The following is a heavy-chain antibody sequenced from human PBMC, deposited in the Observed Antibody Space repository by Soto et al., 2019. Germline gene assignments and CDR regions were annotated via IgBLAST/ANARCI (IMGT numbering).Heavy chain of an antibody. CDR3: VSPHTDSANAFDL. J-gene: IGHJ5*02. CDR2: ISSDGANL. V-gene: IGHV3-30-3*01. Sequence: PGGFLSLSCAVAGFSFSEYAVDWVRQPPGKGLEWVALISSDGANLYFSDSVRGRFTISRDNYNTTVRLEMNDLRLDDTATYYCVSPHTDSANAFDLWGRGTLVAVSS. D-gene: IGHD1-26*01. CDR1: GFSFSEYA.